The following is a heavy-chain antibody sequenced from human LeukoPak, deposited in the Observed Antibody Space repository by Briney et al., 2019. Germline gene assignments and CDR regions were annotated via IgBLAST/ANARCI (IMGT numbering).Heavy chain of an antibody. Sequence: PGGSLRLSCAASGFTFSSNWMHWVRQAPGKGLVWVPRIKGDGSSTSYADSVKGRFTISKDNAKNTVYLQMNSLRAEDTAVYYCVSFYETYWGRGTLVTVSS. CDR3: VSFYETY. J-gene: IGHJ4*02. D-gene: IGHD2/OR15-2a*01. CDR1: GFTFSSNW. V-gene: IGHV3-74*01. CDR2: IKGDGSST.